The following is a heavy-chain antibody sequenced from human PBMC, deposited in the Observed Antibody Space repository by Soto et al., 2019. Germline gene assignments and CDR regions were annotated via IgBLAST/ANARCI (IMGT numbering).Heavy chain of an antibody. CDR1: GYTFPSYG. J-gene: IGHJ4*02. CDR3: SRGGYGDY. V-gene: IGHV1-18*01. D-gene: IGHD1-1*01. CDR2: ISAHNGNT. Sequence: QVHLVQSGAQVKKPGASVKVSCKGSGYTFPSYGITWVRQAPGQGLEWMGWISAHNGNTDYAQKLPGRVSVTRDTPTGAAYMELMSLRADDTAVYYCSRGGYGDYWGQGALVTVS.